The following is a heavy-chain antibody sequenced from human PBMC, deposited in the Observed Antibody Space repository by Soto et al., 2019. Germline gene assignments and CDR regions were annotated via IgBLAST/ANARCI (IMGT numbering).Heavy chain of an antibody. D-gene: IGHD2-15*01. CDR1: WGIFVDLV. Sequence: LPWCAAWGIFVDLVMNWVRKTPGKGLEYVSVISSNGGSTYYADSVKGRFVISRDNSKSTLFLQMSSLRVEDTAVYYCVKCGGNKDIHFVNNWFGLRGQGTLGTVPS. CDR2: ISSNGGST. V-gene: IGHV3-64D*06. J-gene: IGHJ5*02. CDR3: VKCGGNKDIHFVNNWFGL.